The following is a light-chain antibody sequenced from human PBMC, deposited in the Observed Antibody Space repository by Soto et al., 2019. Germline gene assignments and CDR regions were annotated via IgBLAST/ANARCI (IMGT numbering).Light chain of an antibody. V-gene: IGLV1-40*01. Sequence: QSALTQPPSVSGAPGQRVTISCTGSSSNIGAGYDVHWYQQFPGTAPKLLIFGYTSRPSGVPDRFSGSKSGTSASLAITGLQAEDEADYYCQSYDSGLSGYVFGTGTQLTVL. J-gene: IGLJ1*01. CDR3: QSYDSGLSGYV. CDR1: SSNIGAGYD. CDR2: GYT.